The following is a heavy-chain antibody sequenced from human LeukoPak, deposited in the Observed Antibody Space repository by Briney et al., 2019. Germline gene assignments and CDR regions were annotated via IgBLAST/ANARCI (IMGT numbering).Heavy chain of an antibody. D-gene: IGHD6-13*01. V-gene: IGHV4-38-2*02. CDR2: TYNIGST. J-gene: IGHJ5*02. CDR3: ARAYSSSWYFNWLDP. CDR1: GYSISSGYF. Sequence: SETLSLTCTVSGYSISSGYFWGWIRQTPGKGMEWIWTTYNIGSTYYNASLESRVTISVDPSKNQFSLKLSSVTGADTAVYYCARAYSSSWYFNWLDPWGQGTLVTVSS.